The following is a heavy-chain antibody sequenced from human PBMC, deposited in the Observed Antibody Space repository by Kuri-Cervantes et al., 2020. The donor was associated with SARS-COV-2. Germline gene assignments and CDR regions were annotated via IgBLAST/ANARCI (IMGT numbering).Heavy chain of an antibody. CDR3: ARAFCSSTSCYYFDY. D-gene: IGHD2-2*01. J-gene: IGHJ4*02. CDR2: ISAYNGNT. V-gene: IGHV1-18*01. Sequence: ASVKVSCKASGYTFTSYGISRVRQAPGQGLEWMGWISAYNGNTNYAQKLQGRVTMTTDTSTSTAYMELRSLGSDDTAVYYCARAFCSSTSCYYFDYWGQGTLVTVSS. CDR1: GYTFTSYG.